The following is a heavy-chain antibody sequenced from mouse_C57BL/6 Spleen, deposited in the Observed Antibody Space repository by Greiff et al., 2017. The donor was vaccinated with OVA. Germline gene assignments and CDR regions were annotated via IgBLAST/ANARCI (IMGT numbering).Heavy chain of an antibody. Sequence: EVKLMESGGGLVQPGGSLKLSCAASGFTFSDYGMAWVRQAPRKGPEWVAFISNLAYSIYYADTVTGRFTLSRENAKNTLYLEMSSLRSEDTAMYYCARQNSYWYFDVWGTGTTVTVSS. CDR1: GFTFSDYG. J-gene: IGHJ1*03. CDR3: ARQNSYWYFDV. CDR2: ISNLAYSI. V-gene: IGHV5-15*01.